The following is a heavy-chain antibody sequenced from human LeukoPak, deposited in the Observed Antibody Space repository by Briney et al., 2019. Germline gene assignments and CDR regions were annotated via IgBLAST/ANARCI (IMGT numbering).Heavy chain of an antibody. CDR2: IHPSGTNT. V-gene: IGHV3-23*01. Sequence: GGSLRLSCAASGFTFSNYWMHWVRQAPGKGLEWVSTIHPSGTNTHYADSVKGRFTISRDNSKNKLFLLMSTLRADDTAIYYCAKDPSTLTIRDDYWGQGTLVTVSS. J-gene: IGHJ4*02. D-gene: IGHD5-24*01. CDR3: AKDPSTLTIRDDY. CDR1: GFTFSNYW.